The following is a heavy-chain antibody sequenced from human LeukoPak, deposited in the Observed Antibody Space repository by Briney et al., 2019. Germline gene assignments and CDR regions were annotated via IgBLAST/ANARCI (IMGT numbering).Heavy chain of an antibody. V-gene: IGHV1-69*05. Sequence: ASVKVSCKASGGTFSSYAISWVGQAPGQGLEWMGGIIPIFGTANYAQKFQGKVTITTDESTSTAYMELSSLRSEDTAVYYCARVDSSGYDYWGQGTLVTVSS. J-gene: IGHJ4*02. D-gene: IGHD3-22*01. CDR3: ARVDSSGYDY. CDR1: GGTFSSYA. CDR2: IIPIFGTA.